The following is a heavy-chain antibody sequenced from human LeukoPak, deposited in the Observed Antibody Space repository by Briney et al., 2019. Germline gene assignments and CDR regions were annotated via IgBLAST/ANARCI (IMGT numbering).Heavy chain of an antibody. Sequence: GSLRLSCAASGFTFSSYAMSWVRQAPGKGLEWVSTITSSGGSTYYADSVKGRFTISRDNSKNTLYLQMNSLRAEDTAVYYCARIPPDCSSTSCYLNWFDPWGQGTLVTVSS. CDR3: ARIPPDCSSTSCYLNWFDP. CDR1: GFTFSSYA. D-gene: IGHD2-2*01. J-gene: IGHJ5*02. V-gene: IGHV3-23*01. CDR2: ITSSGGST.